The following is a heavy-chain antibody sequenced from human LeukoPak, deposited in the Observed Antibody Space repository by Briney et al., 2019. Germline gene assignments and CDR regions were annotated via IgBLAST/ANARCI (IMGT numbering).Heavy chain of an antibody. Sequence: ASVKVSYKASGYTFTGYYMHWVRQAPGQGLEWMGWINPNSGGTNYAQKFQGRVTMTRDTSISTAYMELSRLRSDDKAVYYCASPHVSSSGAFDIWGQGTMVTVSS. V-gene: IGHV1-2*02. J-gene: IGHJ3*02. CDR3: ASPHVSSSGAFDI. D-gene: IGHD6-6*01. CDR2: INPNSGGT. CDR1: GYTFTGYY.